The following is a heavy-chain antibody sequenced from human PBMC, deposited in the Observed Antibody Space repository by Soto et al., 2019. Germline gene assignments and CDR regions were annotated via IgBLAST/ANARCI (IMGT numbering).Heavy chain of an antibody. J-gene: IGHJ6*02. D-gene: IGHD6-13*01. Sequence: QVQLVQSGAEVKKPGSSVKVSCKASGGTFSSYAISWVRQAPGQGLEWMGGIIPIFGTANYAQKFQGRVTITADKSTSTAYMELSSLRSEDTAVYYCATTPRSSSSWYNYYGMDVWGQGTTVTVSS. V-gene: IGHV1-69*06. CDR2: IIPIFGTA. CDR3: ATTPRSSSSWYNYYGMDV. CDR1: GGTFSSYA.